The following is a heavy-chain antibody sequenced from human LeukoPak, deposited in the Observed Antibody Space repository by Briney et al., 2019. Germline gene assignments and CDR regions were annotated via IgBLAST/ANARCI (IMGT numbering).Heavy chain of an antibody. V-gene: IGHV3-21*06. D-gene: IGHD5-18*01. Sequence: TGGSLRLSCAAFEFTFSSYSMSWVRQAPGKGLGWVSSISSSSTYIYYAASVKRFFTISRHNAKNSLYLQMNSLRDEDTAVYYCVREAMVGTSDYWGQGTLVTVSS. J-gene: IGHJ4*02. CDR3: VREAMVGTSDY. CDR2: ISSSSTYI. CDR1: EFTFSSYS.